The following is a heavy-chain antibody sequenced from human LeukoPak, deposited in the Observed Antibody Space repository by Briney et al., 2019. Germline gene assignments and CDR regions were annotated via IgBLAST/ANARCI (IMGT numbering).Heavy chain of an antibody. CDR2: ISGSVGST. J-gene: IGHJ1*01. V-gene: IGHV3-23*01. Sequence: GGSLRLSCAASGFTFSSYAMSWVRQAPGKGLEWVSAISGSVGSTYYADSVKGRFTISRDNSKNTLYLQMNSLRAEDTAVYYCAKSVTMVRGVIIEYFQHWGQGTLVTVSS. CDR3: AKSVTMVRGVIIEYFQH. CDR1: GFTFSSYA. D-gene: IGHD3-10*01.